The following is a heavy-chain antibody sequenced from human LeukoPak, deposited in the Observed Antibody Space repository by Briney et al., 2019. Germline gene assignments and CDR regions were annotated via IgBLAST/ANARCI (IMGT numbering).Heavy chain of an antibody. V-gene: IGHV4-4*07. J-gene: IGHJ5*02. D-gene: IGHD4-23*01. CDR2: IYTSGST. CDR3: ARVGGNSESYGWFGP. Sequence: PSETLSLTCTVSGGSISSYYWSWFRQPAGKGLEWIGRIYTSGSTNYNPSLKSRVTMSVDTSKNQFSLKLRSVTAADTAVYYCARVGGNSESYGWFGPWGQGSLVTVSS. CDR1: GGSISSYY.